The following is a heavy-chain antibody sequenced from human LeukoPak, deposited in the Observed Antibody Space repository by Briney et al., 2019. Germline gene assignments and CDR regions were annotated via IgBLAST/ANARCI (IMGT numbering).Heavy chain of an antibody. CDR3: ARYSRFGEYEDF. CDR2: IFYSVST. D-gene: IGHD3-10*01. CDR1: GGSISSSNYY. Sequence: SETLSLTCTVSGGSISSSNYYSGWIRQPPGKGLEWIGSIFYSVSTYYKPSLKSRVTISVDTSKNHFSLKLNSVTAADTAVYYCARYSRFGEYEDFWGQGTLVTVSS. J-gene: IGHJ4*02. V-gene: IGHV4-39*02.